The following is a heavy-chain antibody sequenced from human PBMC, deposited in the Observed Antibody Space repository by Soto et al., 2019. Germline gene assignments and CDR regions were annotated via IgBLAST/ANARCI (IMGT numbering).Heavy chain of an antibody. J-gene: IGHJ3*02. V-gene: IGHV1-2*02. CDR2: INPATGAA. CDR1: GYPVTAYY. Sequence: QLHLVQSGAVVKKPGASVTVSCSASGYPVTAYYMHWVRQAPGRGLEWMGGINPATGAAKYTQTFQGRVTLTRDTSTGTVFMELSGLTSEDTAVFSCARGGGVGVAGSAAFDMWGQGTLVTVSS. CDR3: ARGGGVGVAGSAAFDM. D-gene: IGHD3-3*01.